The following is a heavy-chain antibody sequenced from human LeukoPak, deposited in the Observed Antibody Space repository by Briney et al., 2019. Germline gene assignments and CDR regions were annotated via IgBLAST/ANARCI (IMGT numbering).Heavy chain of an antibody. D-gene: IGHD1/OR15-1a*01. CDR2: INSDGSST. V-gene: IGHV3-74*01. CDR1: GFTVSSNY. Sequence: PGGSLRLSCAVSGFTVSSNYMSWVRQAPGKGLVWVSRINSDGSSTSYADSVKGRFTISRDNAKNTLYLQMNTLRVEDTAVYYCARDPSGSSTTSFDYWGQGTLVTVSS. CDR3: ARDPSGSSTTSFDY. J-gene: IGHJ4*02.